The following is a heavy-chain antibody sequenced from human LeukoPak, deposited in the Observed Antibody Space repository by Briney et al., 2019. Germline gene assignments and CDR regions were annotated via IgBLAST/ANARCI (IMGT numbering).Heavy chain of an antibody. J-gene: IGHJ4*02. D-gene: IGHD6-19*01. CDR2: IYYSGST. V-gene: IGHV4-59*01. CDR3: ARVSGGVAVAGMDY. CDR1: GGSFSGYY. Sequence: SETLSLTCAVYGGSFSGYYWSWIRQPPGKGLEWIGYIYYSGSTNYNPSLKSRVTISVDTSKNQFSLKLSSVTAADTAVYYCARVSGGVAVAGMDYWGQGTLVTVSS.